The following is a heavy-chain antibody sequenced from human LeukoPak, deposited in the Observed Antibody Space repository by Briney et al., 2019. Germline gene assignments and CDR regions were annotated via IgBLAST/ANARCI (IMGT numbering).Heavy chain of an antibody. CDR2: IYYSGST. D-gene: IGHD1-26*01. J-gene: IGHJ4*02. CDR3: ARFRIVGATGLDY. CDR1: GGSISSSSYY. Sequence: PSETLSLTCTVSGGSISSSSYYWGWIRQPPGKGLEWIGSIYYSGSTYYNPSLKSRVTISVETSKNQFSLKLSSVTAADTAVYYCARFRIVGATGLDYWGQGTLVTVSS. V-gene: IGHV4-39*01.